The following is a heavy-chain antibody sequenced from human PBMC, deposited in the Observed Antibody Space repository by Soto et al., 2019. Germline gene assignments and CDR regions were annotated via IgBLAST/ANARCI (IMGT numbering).Heavy chain of an antibody. Sequence: SETLSLTFSVSGDSISRGGDSWAWIRQPPGKALEWIGNIYDSGSTSYNPSLKRRVTISVDTSKNQFSLRLKSVTAADTAVYFCARGSSSYYDYGMDVWGQGTTVTVSS. J-gene: IGHJ6*02. CDR2: IYDSGST. CDR1: GDSISRGGDS. D-gene: IGHD6-6*01. CDR3: ARGSSSYYDYGMDV. V-gene: IGHV4-30-2*01.